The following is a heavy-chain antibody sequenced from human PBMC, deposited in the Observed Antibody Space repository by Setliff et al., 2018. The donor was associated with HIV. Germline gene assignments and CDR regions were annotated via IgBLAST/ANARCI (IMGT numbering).Heavy chain of an antibody. CDR2: TYIGAT. D-gene: IGHD1-26*01. CDR1: GYTFTSYG. Sequence: ASVKVSCKASGYTFTSYGMNWVRQAPGQGLEWMGWTYIGATNYAQKFRDRPTVTTDTSTSTAYMELRSLSPDDTAVYYCATGGGQSFDYWGQGTLVTVSS. V-gene: IGHV1-18*04. CDR3: ATGGGQSFDY. J-gene: IGHJ4*02.